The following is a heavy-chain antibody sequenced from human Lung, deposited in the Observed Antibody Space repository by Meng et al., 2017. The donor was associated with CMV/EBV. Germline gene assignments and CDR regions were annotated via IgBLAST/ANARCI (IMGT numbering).Heavy chain of an antibody. CDR3: AGCTGGSCYPISEIY. D-gene: IGHD2-15*01. V-gene: IGHV4-61*01. CDR1: GGPVRGDSYY. J-gene: IGHJ4*02. Sequence: SETXSLTCTVSGGPVRGDSYYWSWIRQPPGKGLEWIAYVYYSESPNYKPSDYNPSLKSRVSMSVDTSKNQFSLNLRSVTAADTAVYYCAGCTGGSCYPISEIYXGQGXLVTVSS. CDR2: VYYSESP.